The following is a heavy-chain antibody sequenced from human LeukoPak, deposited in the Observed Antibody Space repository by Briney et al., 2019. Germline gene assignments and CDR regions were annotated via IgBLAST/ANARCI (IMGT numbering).Heavy chain of an antibody. Sequence: GGSLRLSCAASGFTFSSYSMNWVRQAPGKGLEWVSSISSSSRYIYYAYSVKGRFTISRDNANNSLHQQMNSLRAEDTAVYYCARDVLYYYDSGSSAGWFDPWGKGTLVTVSS. CDR1: GFTFSSYS. J-gene: IGHJ5*02. V-gene: IGHV3-21*01. CDR3: ARDVLYYYDSGSSAGWFDP. D-gene: IGHD3-10*01. CDR2: ISSSSRYI.